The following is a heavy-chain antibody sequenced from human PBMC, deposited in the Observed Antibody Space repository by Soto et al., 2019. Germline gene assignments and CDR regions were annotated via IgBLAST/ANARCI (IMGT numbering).Heavy chain of an antibody. J-gene: IGHJ4*02. CDR3: ARSSSGWYVYYFDY. CDR1: GGSISSYY. Sequence: SETLSLTCTVSGGSISSYYWSWIRQPPGKGLEWIGYIYYSGSTNYNPSLKSRVTISVDTSKNQFSLKLSSVTAADTAVYYCARSSSGWYVYYFDYWGQGTLVT. CDR2: IYYSGST. D-gene: IGHD6-19*01. V-gene: IGHV4-59*01.